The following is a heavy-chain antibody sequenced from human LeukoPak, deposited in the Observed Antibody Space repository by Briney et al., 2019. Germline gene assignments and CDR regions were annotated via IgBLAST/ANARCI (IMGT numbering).Heavy chain of an antibody. CDR3: ARARALHQWLGGYFDY. D-gene: IGHD6-19*01. J-gene: IGHJ4*02. CDR1: SASISSGGNY. CDR2: IYYSGST. V-gene: IGHV4-31*03. Sequence: SETLSLTCTVSSASISSGGNYWNGIRQHPGKGLEWIGYIYYSGSTYYNPSLKSRVTISVDTSKNQFSLKLSSVTAADTAVYYCARARALHQWLGGYFDYWGQGTLITVSS.